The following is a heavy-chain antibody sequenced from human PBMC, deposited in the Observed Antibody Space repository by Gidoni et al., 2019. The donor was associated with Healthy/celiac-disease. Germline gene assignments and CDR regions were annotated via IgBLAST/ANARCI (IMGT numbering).Heavy chain of an antibody. V-gene: IGHV1-2*06. D-gene: IGHD3-10*01. Sequence: QVQLVQSGAEVKTPGASVKVSCKASGYTFTGYYMHWVRQAPGQGLEWMGRINPNSGGTNYAQKFQGRVTMTRDTSISTAYMELSRLRSDDTAVYYCARGYFGVYGSGSYYPNPPRQNWFDPWGQGTLVTVSS. CDR3: ARGYFGVYGSGSYYPNPPRQNWFDP. CDR1: GYTFTGYY. J-gene: IGHJ5*02. CDR2: INPNSGGT.